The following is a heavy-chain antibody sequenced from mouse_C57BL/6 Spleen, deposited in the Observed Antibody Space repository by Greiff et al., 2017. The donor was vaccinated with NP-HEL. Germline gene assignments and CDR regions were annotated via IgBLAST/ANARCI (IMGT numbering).Heavy chain of an antibody. CDR3: ARRGDSSGYYAMDY. CDR2: IDPSDSET. D-gene: IGHD3-2*02. V-gene: IGHV1-52*01. Sequence: QVQLKQPGAELVRPGSSVKLSCKASGYTFTSYWMHWVKQRPIQGLEWIGNIDPSDSETHYNQKFKDKATLTVDKSSSTAYMQLSSLTSEDSAVYYCARRGDSSGYYAMDYWGQGTSVTVSS. CDR1: GYTFTSYW. J-gene: IGHJ4*01.